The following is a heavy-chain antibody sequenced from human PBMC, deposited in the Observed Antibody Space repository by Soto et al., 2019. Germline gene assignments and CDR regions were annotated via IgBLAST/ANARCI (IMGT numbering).Heavy chain of an antibody. V-gene: IGHV1-69*13. CDR3: ARETEAHYSDSSGYSENDAFDI. J-gene: IGHJ3*02. Sequence: SSVKVSCKASGGTFSSYTISWGRQAPGHGLEWRGGISPIFCTANYAQKFQGRVTITADAYTSTAYMELSSLRSEYTAEYYFARETEAHYSDSSGYSENDAFDIWGQGPMVTVSS. D-gene: IGHD3-22*01. CDR2: ISPIFCTA. CDR1: GGTFSSYT.